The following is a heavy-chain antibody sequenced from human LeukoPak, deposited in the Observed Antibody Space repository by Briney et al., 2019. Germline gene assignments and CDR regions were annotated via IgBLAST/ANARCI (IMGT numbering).Heavy chain of an antibody. J-gene: IGHJ4*02. CDR3: ARDAAVRYFDWLRDY. D-gene: IGHD3-9*01. Sequence: GGSLRLSCAASGFTFSSYWMSWVPQAPGKGLEWVANIKQDGSEKYYVDSVKGRFTISRDNAKNSLYLQMNSLRAEDTAVYYCARDAAVRYFDWLRDYWGQGTLVTVSS. V-gene: IGHV3-7*01. CDR2: IKQDGSEK. CDR1: GFTFSSYW.